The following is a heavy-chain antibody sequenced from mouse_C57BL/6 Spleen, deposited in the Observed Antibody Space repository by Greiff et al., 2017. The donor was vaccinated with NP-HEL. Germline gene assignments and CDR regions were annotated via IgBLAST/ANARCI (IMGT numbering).Heavy chain of an antibody. D-gene: IGHD2-4*01. J-gene: IGHJ3*01. V-gene: IGHV2-6*03. CDR3: ARLDYDGGFAY. Sequence: LVESGPGLVAPSPSLSITCTVSGFSLTSYGVHWVRQPPGKGLALLVVIWSDGSTTYNSALKSRLSISKDNSKSQVFLKMNSLQTDDTAMYYCARLDYDGGFAYWGQGTLVTVSA. CDR2: IWSDGST. CDR1: GFSLTSYG.